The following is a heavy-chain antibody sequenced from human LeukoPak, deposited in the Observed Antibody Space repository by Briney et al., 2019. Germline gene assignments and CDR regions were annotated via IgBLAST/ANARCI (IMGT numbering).Heavy chain of an antibody. V-gene: IGHV4-39*01. CDR3: ARSFTGDSEHVTSSYPDF. CDR1: SGSLSSSSYF. Sequence: SETLSLTCTVSSGSLSSSSYFWGWIRQPPGKGLEWIGSVYYSGSTFYNPPLKSRVTLSVDTSKNQSSLQLSSVTAADTAVYYCARSFTGDSEHVTSSYPDFWGQGILVTVSS. D-gene: IGHD2-2*01. J-gene: IGHJ4*02. CDR2: VYYSGST.